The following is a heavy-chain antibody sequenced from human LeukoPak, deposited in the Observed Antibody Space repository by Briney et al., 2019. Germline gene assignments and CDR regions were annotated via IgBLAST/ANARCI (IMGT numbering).Heavy chain of an antibody. V-gene: IGHV4-30-4*01. CDR2: IYYSGST. J-gene: IGHJ6*02. CDR1: GGSISSGDYY. D-gene: IGHD3-10*01. CDR3: ARDGDYYYGMDV. Sequence: SETLSFTCTVSGGSISSGDYYWSWIRQPPGKGLEWIGYIYYSGSTYYNPSLKSRVTISVDTSKNQFSLKLSSVTAADTAVYYCARDGDYYYGMDVWGQGTTVTVSS.